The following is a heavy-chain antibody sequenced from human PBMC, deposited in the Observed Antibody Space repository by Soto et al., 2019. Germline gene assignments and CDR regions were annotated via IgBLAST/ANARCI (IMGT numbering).Heavy chain of an antibody. D-gene: IGHD5-12*01. CDR3: AREVSEDSGYDYIFFDY. CDR2: ISSSSSTI. V-gene: IGHV3-48*01. Sequence: PGGSLRLSCAASGFTFSSYSMNWVRQAPGKGLEWVSYISSSSSTIYYADSVKGRFTISRDNAKNSLYLQMNSLRAEDTAVYYCAREVSEDSGYDYIFFDYWGQGTLVTVSS. J-gene: IGHJ4*02. CDR1: GFTFSSYS.